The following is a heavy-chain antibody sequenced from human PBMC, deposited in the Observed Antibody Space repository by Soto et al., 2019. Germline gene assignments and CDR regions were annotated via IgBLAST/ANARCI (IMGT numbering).Heavy chain of an antibody. Sequence: SETLSLTCAVYGGSVRGHYWSWIRQPPGKGLEWIGEINDVGSTKYNLSLKSRVTISVDTSNNQFSLSLSSVTAADTALYFCARNGYGSSNHHFDSWSQGNLVTSPQ. J-gene: IGHJ4*02. V-gene: IGHV4-34*01. CDR1: GGSVRGHY. D-gene: IGHD2-2*01. CDR2: INDVGST. CDR3: ARNGYGSSNHHFDS.